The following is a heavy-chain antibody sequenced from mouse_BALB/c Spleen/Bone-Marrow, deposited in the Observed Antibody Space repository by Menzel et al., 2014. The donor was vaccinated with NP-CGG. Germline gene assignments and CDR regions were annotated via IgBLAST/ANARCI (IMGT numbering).Heavy chain of an antibody. D-gene: IGHD1-1*01. Sequence: VQRVESGAEMVRPGSSVKISCKASGYAFSNNWMNWMKQRPGQGLEWIGQIYPGDGDTNHNGKFKGKATLTADKSSSIAYMQLSSLTSEDSAVYFCHYFGSDYYVMDYWGQGTSVTVSS. CDR3: HYFGSDYYVMDY. CDR2: IYPGDGDT. V-gene: IGHV1-80*01. CDR1: GYAFSNNW. J-gene: IGHJ4*01.